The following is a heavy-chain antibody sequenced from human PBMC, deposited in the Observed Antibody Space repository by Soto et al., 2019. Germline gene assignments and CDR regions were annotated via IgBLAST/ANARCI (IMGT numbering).Heavy chain of an antibody. CDR1: VCIVIINY. CDR2: IYSGGST. V-gene: IGHV3-53*01. CDR3: ERNVVVLNATNGDFDI. J-gene: IGHJ3*02. D-gene: IGHD2-15*01. Sequence: WWCXRLSWSACVCIVIINYIILFRHAPGKGLEFVSVIYSGGSTYYADSVKGRFTISRDNSKNTLYLQMNSLRAEDTAVYYCERNVVVLNATNGDFDIWGQGTMV.